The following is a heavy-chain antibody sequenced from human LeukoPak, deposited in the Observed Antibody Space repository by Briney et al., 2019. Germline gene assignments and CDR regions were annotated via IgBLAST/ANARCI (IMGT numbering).Heavy chain of an antibody. J-gene: IGHJ6*03. CDR1: GGSFSGYY. D-gene: IGHD4-23*01. CDR2: INHSGST. V-gene: IGHV4-34*01. CDR3: ARVRATVVIYYYYYYMDV. Sequence: PSETLSLTCAVYGGSFSGYYWSWIRQPPGKGLEWIGEINHSGSTNYNPSLKSRVTISVDTSKNQFSLKLSSVTAEDTAVYYCARVRATVVIYYYYYYMDVWGKGTTVTVSS.